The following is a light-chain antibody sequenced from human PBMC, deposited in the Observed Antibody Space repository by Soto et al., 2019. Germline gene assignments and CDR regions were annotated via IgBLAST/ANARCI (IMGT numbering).Light chain of an antibody. V-gene: IGKV1-5*01. CDR1: QSISSW. Sequence: DKQMTDSPGTLSDSPGDRVTITCRASQSISSWLAWYQQKPGKAPKLLIFDASSLESGTPSRFSGRRSGTEFTLTISSLHPEDFAAYYCLQDYNYPSTFGQGTRVDI. J-gene: IGKJ5*01. CDR3: LQDYNYPST. CDR2: DAS.